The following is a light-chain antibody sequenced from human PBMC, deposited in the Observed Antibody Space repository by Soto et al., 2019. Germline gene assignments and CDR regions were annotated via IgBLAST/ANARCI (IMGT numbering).Light chain of an antibody. CDR1: QSVLYSSNNKNY. V-gene: IGKV4-1*01. J-gene: IGKJ4*01. Sequence: DIVMTQSPDSLAVSLGERATINCKSSQSVLYSSNNKNYLAWYQQKPGQPPKLLIYWASTRESGVPDRFSGSGSGTDSTLTISSLQAEDIATYYCQQYDNLPTFGGGTKVDIK. CDR3: QQYDNLPT. CDR2: WAS.